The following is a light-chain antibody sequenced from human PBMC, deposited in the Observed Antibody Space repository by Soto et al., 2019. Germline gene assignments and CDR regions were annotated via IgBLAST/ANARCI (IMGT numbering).Light chain of an antibody. CDR3: QQYGISPFT. V-gene: IGKV3-20*01. CDR1: QFVSSTY. J-gene: IGKJ4*01. Sequence: EVVLTQSPGTLSLSPGARVTLSCRASQFVSSTYLAWYQQRPGQAPRLLICGASSRATGIPDRFSGGGSETDFTLTISRLESEDSAVYYCQQYGISPFTFGGGTKVEIK. CDR2: GAS.